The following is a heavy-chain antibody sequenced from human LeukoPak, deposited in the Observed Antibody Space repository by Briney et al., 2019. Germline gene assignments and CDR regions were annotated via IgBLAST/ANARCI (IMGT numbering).Heavy chain of an antibody. Sequence: ASVKVSCKASGYTFTSYGISWVRQAPGQGLEWMGWISAYNGNTNYAQKLQGRVTMTTDTSTSIAYMELRSLRSDDTAVYYCARTNVDTAMVTQDDYWGQGTLVTVSS. D-gene: IGHD5-18*01. CDR3: ARTNVDTAMVTQDDY. CDR1: GYTFTSYG. CDR2: ISAYNGNT. J-gene: IGHJ4*02. V-gene: IGHV1-18*01.